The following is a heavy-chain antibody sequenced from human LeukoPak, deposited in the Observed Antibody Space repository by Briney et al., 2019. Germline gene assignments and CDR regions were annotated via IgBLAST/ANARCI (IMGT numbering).Heavy chain of an antibody. CDR2: ISSSSSYI. Sequence: GGSLSLSCAASGFTFSSYSMNWVRQAPGKGLEWVSSISSSSSYIYYADSVKGRFTISRDNAKNSLYLQMNSLRAEDTAVYYCARGRGAAGAAYYYYMDVWGKGTTVTVSS. CDR1: GFTFSSYS. D-gene: IGHD2-8*02. V-gene: IGHV3-21*01. CDR3: ARGRGAAGAAYYYYMDV. J-gene: IGHJ6*03.